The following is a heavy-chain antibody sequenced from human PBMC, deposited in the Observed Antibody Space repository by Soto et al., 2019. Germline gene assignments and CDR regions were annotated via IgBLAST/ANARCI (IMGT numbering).Heavy chain of an antibody. CDR1: GGAISSSSYY. J-gene: IGHJ4*02. CDR2: IYYSGST. D-gene: IGHD2-15*01. Sequence: SETLSLTFTVSGGAISSSSYYWGWIRQPPGKGLEWIGGIYYSGSTYYNPSLKSRVTISVDTSKNQFSLKLSSVTAADTAVYYCARRECGGSCYESPFDYWGQGTLGTVSS. V-gene: IGHV4-39*01. CDR3: ARRECGGSCYESPFDY.